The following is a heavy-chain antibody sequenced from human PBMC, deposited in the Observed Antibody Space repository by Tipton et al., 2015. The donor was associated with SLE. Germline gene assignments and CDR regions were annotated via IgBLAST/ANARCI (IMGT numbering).Heavy chain of an antibody. Sequence: TLSLTCAVYGGSFSGYYWSWIRQPPGKGLEWIGEINHSGSTNYNPSLKSRVFMSVVSSKNQFSLRLTSVTAADTAVYYCARETAGIWGFMFDYWGQGSLVSVSS. V-gene: IGHV4-34*09. CDR1: GGSFSGYY. CDR3: ARETAGIWGFMFDY. J-gene: IGHJ4*02. D-gene: IGHD2-21*02. CDR2: INHSGST.